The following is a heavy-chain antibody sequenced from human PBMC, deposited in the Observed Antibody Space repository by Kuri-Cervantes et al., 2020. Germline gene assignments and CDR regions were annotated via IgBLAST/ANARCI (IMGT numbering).Heavy chain of an antibody. V-gene: IGHV3-30-3*01. D-gene: IGHD3-22*01. CDR1: GFTFSSYA. CDR3: AKDQWDHYYDSSGYSSVYYGMDV. Sequence: GGSLRLSCAASGFTFSSYAMHWVRQAPGKGLEWVAVISYDGSNKYYADSVKGRFTISRDNSKNTLYLQMNSLRAEDTAVYYCAKDQWDHYYDSSGYSSVYYGMDVWGQGTTVTVSS. CDR2: ISYDGSNK. J-gene: IGHJ6*02.